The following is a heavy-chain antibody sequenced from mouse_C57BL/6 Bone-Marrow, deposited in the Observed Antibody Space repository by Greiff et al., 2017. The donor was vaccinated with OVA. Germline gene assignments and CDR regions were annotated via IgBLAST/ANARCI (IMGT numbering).Heavy chain of an antibody. J-gene: IGHJ2*01. CDR3: ARHGYYGSTDY. CDR1: GFTFSSYG. Sequence: EVQLVESGGDLVKPGGSLKLSCAASGFTFSSYGMSWVRQTPDKRLEWVATISSGGSYTYYPDSVKGRFTISRDNAKNTLYLQMSSLKSEDTAMYYCARHGYYGSTDYWGQGTTLTVSS. D-gene: IGHD1-1*01. V-gene: IGHV5-6*01. CDR2: ISSGGSYT.